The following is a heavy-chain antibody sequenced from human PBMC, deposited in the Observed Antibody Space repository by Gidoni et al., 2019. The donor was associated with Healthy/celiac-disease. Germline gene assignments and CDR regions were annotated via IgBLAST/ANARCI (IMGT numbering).Heavy chain of an antibody. V-gene: IGHV3-53*01. D-gene: IGHD3-22*01. CDR1: GFTVSSNY. Sequence: EVQLVESGGGLIQPGGSLRLSCAASGFTVSSNYMSWVRQAPGKGLEWVSVIYSGGSTYYADSVKGRFTISRDNSKNTLYLQMNSLRAEDTAVYYCASGYYDSSGYYPYYFDYWGQGTLVTVSS. CDR3: ASGYYDSSGYYPYYFDY. J-gene: IGHJ4*02. CDR2: IYSGGST.